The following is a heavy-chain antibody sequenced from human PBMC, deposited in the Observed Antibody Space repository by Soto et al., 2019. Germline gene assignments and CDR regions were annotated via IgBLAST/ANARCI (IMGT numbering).Heavy chain of an antibody. J-gene: IGHJ4*02. Sequence: PGGSLRLSCAASGFTFSSYAMTWVRQAPGKGLEWVSGITGGGGITYDADSVKGRFTISRDNSKNTLYLQMNSLRVEDTAVYYCAKDWYYYNSGSGYFDSWGQGTQVTVSS. V-gene: IGHV3-23*01. CDR3: AKDWYYYNSGSGYFDS. CDR1: GFTFSSYA. CDR2: ITGGGGIT. D-gene: IGHD3-10*01.